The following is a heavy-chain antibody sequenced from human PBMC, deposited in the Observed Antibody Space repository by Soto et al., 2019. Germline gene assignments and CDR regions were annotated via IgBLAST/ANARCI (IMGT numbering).Heavy chain of an antibody. CDR3: AKDLSSGYDSKAFYGMDV. CDR2: ISYDGSNK. CDR1: GFTFSSYG. J-gene: IGHJ6*02. V-gene: IGHV3-30*18. D-gene: IGHD5-12*01. Sequence: GGSLRLSCLASGFTFSSYGMHWVRQAPGKGLEWVAVISYDGSNKYYADSVKGRFTISRDNSKNTLYLQMNSLRAEDTAVYYCAKDLSSGYDSKAFYGMDVWGQGTTVTVSS.